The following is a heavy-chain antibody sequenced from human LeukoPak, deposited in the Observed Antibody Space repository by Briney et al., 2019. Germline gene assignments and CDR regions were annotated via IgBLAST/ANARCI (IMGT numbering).Heavy chain of an antibody. CDR3: ARASRDGYNQNFDH. CDR1: GYSFSSYW. Sequence: VESLKISCKGLGYSFSSYWNAWVRQRPGKGLEWMGIIYPCGSETRYDPSFQGQVTISADSSTSTAYLQWSSLRASDTAMYYCARASRDGYNQNFDHWGQGTLVTVSS. CDR2: IYPCGSET. D-gene: IGHD5-24*01. J-gene: IGHJ4*02. V-gene: IGHV5-51*01.